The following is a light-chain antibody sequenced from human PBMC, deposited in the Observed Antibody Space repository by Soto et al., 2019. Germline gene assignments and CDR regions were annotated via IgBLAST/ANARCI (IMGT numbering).Light chain of an antibody. CDR3: NSYTSSSTDV. J-gene: IGLJ1*01. CDR1: TSDVGRYNY. Sequence: QSVLTQPASVSGSPGQSITISCTGTTSDVGRYNYVSWYQQHPGEAPKLIIYDVSNRPSGAANRFSGSKSGNKASLTISWLQAEDEADYYCNSYTSSSTDVCGTGTKLPVL. V-gene: IGLV2-14*01. CDR2: DVS.